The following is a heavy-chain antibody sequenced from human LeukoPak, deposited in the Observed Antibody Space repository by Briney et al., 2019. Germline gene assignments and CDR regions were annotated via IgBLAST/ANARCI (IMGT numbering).Heavy chain of an antibody. CDR1: GGSISSYY. D-gene: IGHD6-19*01. Sequence: PSETLSLTCTVSGGSISSYYWSWIRQPPGKGLEWIGYIYYSGSTNYNPSLKSRVTISVATSKNQFSLKLSSVTAADTAVYYCASSGYSSSALQNGIDYWGQGTLVTVSS. CDR3: ASSGYSSSALQNGIDY. V-gene: IGHV4-59*01. CDR2: IYYSGST. J-gene: IGHJ4*02.